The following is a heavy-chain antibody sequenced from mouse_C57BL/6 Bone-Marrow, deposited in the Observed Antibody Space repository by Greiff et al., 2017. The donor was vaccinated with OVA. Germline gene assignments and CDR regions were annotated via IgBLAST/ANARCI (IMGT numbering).Heavy chain of an antibody. Sequence: VQLQQSGPVLVKPGASVKMSCKASGYTFTDYYMNWVKQSHGKSLEWIGVINPYNGGTSYTQKFTGKATLTVDKSSSTAYMELNIMTSEDSAVDYCARYGNYEWFAYWGQGTLVTVSA. CDR2: INPYNGGT. J-gene: IGHJ3*01. V-gene: IGHV1-19*01. CDR3: ARYGNYEWFAY. CDR1: GYTFTDYY. D-gene: IGHD2-1*01.